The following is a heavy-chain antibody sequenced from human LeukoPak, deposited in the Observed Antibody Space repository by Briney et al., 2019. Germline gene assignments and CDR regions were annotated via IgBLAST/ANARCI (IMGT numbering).Heavy chain of an antibody. V-gene: IGHV3-64D*06. CDR3: VRFSLVGSCSDY. J-gene: IGHJ4*02. CDR2: ISSNGGST. Sequence: GRSLRLSCAASGFTFSRHWMYWVRQAPGKGLEYVSAISSNGGSTYYADSVKGRFTISRDNSKNTLYLQMSSLRAEDTAVYYCVRFSLVGSCSDYWGQGTLVTVSS. D-gene: IGHD2-15*01. CDR1: GFTFSRHW.